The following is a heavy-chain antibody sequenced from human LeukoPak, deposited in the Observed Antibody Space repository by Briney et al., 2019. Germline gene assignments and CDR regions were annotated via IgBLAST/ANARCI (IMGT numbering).Heavy chain of an antibody. CDR2: ISGSGGST. J-gene: IGHJ4*02. V-gene: IGHV3-23*01. CDR1: GFTFSSYA. D-gene: IGHD6-13*01. Sequence: GGSLRLSCAASGFTFSSYAMSWVRQAPGKGLEWVSAISGSGGSTYYADSVKGRFTISRDNSKDTLYLQMNSLRAEDTAVYYCAKEPGPYSSSWYSLDYWGQGTLVTVSS. CDR3: AKEPGPYSSSWYSLDY.